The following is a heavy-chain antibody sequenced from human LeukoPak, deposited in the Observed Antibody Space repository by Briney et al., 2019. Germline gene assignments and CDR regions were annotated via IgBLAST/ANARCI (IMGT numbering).Heavy chain of an antibody. D-gene: IGHD6-13*01. V-gene: IGHV3-15*01. CDR1: GFTFRNAW. Sequence: GGSLRLSCAASGFTFRNAWMSWVHQAPGKGLEWVGHIKSKTDGGTTDYAAPVKGRFTISRDDSKNTLFLQMNSLKTEDTAVYYCSRYIAAAGTAYWGQGALVTVSS. J-gene: IGHJ4*02. CDR3: SRYIAAAGTAY. CDR2: IKSKTDGGTT.